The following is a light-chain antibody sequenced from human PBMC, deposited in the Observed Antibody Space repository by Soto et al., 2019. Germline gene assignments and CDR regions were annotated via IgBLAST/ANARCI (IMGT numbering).Light chain of an antibody. J-gene: IGKJ5*01. V-gene: IGKV1-5*03. Sequence: DIQMTQSPSTLSASVGDRVTISCGASQSISSWLAWYQQKPGKATNLLIYKASSLESGVTSRFSSSGYGTEFTLTINSLQPDDFATYYCQQYNSYPSITFGQGTLMEIK. CDR2: KAS. CDR1: QSISSW. CDR3: QQYNSYPSIT.